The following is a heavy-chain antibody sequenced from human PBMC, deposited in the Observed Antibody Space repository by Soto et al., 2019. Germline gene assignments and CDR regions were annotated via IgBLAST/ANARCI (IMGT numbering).Heavy chain of an antibody. CDR1: SGSISSNKW. D-gene: IGHD1-20*01. V-gene: IGHV4-4*02. J-gene: IGHJ4*02. CDR3: VRDLYNGRGLYYFDY. Sequence: SETLSLTCTVPSGSISSNKWWSWVRQPPGKGLEWIGGIYHSGNTNYNPSLKSQVTISVDKSKSQISLNLSSVTAADTAVYYCVRDLYNGRGLYYFDYWGQGTLVTVSS. CDR2: IYHSGNT.